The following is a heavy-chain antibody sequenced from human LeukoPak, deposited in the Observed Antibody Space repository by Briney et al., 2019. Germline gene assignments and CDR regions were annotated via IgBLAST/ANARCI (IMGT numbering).Heavy chain of an antibody. J-gene: IGHJ6*03. D-gene: IGHD2-2*01. CDR3: ARSFIRDCSSTSCWWDGMAYYYYYMDI. V-gene: IGHV1-18*01. CDR1: GYTFRNYG. Sequence: GASVKVSCPASGYTFRNYGISWVRQVPGQGLEWVAWISVYTGETDYSQKFQGRVTLTTDTSTSTAYMEMRSLTSDDTAVYYCARSFIRDCSSTSCWWDGMAYYYYYMDIWGKGTTVTVSS. CDR2: ISVYTGET.